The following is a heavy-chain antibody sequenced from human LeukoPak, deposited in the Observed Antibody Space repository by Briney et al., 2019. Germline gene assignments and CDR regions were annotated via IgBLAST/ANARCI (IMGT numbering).Heavy chain of an antibody. CDR2: MNPNSGNT. Sequence: ASVKVSCKASGYPFTSYDINWVRQATGQGLEWMGWMNPNSGNTGYAQKFQGRVTMTRNTSISTAYMELSSLRSEDPALYSCARGMDYDFWGGYYFCFDPWGQGTLVTVSS. CDR3: ARGMDYDFWGGYYFCFDP. D-gene: IGHD3-3*01. J-gene: IGHJ5*02. CDR1: GYPFTSYD. V-gene: IGHV1-8*01.